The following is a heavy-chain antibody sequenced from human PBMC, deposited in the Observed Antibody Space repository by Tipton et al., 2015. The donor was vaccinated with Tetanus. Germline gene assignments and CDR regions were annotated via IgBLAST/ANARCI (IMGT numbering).Heavy chain of an antibody. V-gene: IGHV4-61*01. J-gene: IGHJ5*02. CDR2: ISYSGSS. CDR1: GGSVSSGSYC. D-gene: IGHD2-21*01. Sequence: TLSLTCTVSGGSVSSGSYCWNWIRQPPGKGLEWIGYISYSGSSSFNPSLYGRVTMSVDKSKNQFSLKLTSATAADTAVYYCTRDPYYGGYGWFDPWGQGALVSVSA. CDR3: TRDPYYGGYGWFDP.